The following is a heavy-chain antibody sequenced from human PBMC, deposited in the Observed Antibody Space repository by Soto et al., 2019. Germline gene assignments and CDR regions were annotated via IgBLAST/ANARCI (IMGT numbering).Heavy chain of an antibody. CDR1: GFTFSAYV. V-gene: IGHV3-23*01. CDR3: AKLTAA. CDR2: ITSSGGGT. D-gene: IGHD6-25*01. J-gene: IGHJ4*02. Sequence: SLRLSCAASGFTFSAYVMSWVRQAPGKGLEWVSSITSSGGGTYYADSVKGRFTVYRDNSQNTVYLHMNSLRDEDTAVYYCAKLTAAWGQETLVTVSS.